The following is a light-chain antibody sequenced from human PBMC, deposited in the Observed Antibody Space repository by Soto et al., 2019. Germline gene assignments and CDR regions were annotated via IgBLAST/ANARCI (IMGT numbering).Light chain of an antibody. Sequence: EIVLTQSPATLSLSPGERATLSCRASQSVSSYLAWYQQKPGQAPRLLIYDASNRATGSPARFSGSGSGTDFTLSISSLEPEDVSVYYGQHRSNWPTFGQGTRLEIK. V-gene: IGKV3-11*01. J-gene: IGKJ5*01. CDR2: DAS. CDR3: QHRSNWPT. CDR1: QSVSSY.